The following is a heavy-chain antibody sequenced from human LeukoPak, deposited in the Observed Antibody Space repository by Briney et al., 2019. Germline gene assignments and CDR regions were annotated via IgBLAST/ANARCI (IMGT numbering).Heavy chain of an antibody. D-gene: IGHD2-2*01. CDR3: ARGVGNPREVTSCCWFDP. CDR1: GGTFSSYA. CDR2: IIPIFGTA. Sequence: GGSLRLSCAASGGTFSSYAISWVRQAPGQGLEWMGGIIPIFGTANYAQKFQGRVTITTDESTSTAYMELSSLRSEDTAVYYCARGVGNPREVTSCCWFDPWGQGTLVTVSS. J-gene: IGHJ5*02. V-gene: IGHV1-69*05.